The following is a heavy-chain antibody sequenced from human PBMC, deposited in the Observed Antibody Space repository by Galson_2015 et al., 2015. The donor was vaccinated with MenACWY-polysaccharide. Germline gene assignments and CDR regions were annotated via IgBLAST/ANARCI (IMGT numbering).Heavy chain of an antibody. CDR2: IYPDDFDT. Sequence: QSGAEVKKPGESLKISCKSSGYTFAIYWIGWVRQMPGKGLEWMATIYPDDFDTRYNPSIQGQVTISADKSITTAYLQWSSLKASDSAMYYCVQQVGPGKLNGDYDYWGQGTLVTVSS. D-gene: IGHD4-17*01. CDR3: VQQVGPGKLNGDYDY. J-gene: IGHJ4*02. V-gene: IGHV5-51*03. CDR1: GYTFAIYW.